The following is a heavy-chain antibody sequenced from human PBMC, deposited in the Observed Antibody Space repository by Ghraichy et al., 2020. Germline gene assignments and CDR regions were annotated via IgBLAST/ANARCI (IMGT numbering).Heavy chain of an antibody. J-gene: IGHJ2*01. V-gene: IGHV4-59*08. D-gene: IGHD6-19*01. CDR2: IYYSGST. Sequence: SETLSLTCTVSGGSISSYYWSWIRQPPGKGLESIGYIYYSGSTNYNPSLKSRVTISVDTSKNQFSLKLTSVTAADTAMYYCARHGRYSSGWNWYFDLWGRGTLVTVSS. CDR1: GGSISSYY. CDR3: ARHGRYSSGWNWYFDL.